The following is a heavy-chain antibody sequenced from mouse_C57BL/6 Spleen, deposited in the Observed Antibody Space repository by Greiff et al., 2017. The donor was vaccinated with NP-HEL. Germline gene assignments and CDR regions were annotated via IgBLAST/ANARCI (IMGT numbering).Heavy chain of an antibody. D-gene: IGHD3-2*02. Sequence: EVKVVESGGGLVKPGGSLKLSCAASGFTFSDYGMHWVRQAPEKGLEWVAYISSGSSTIYYADTVKGRFTISRDNAKNTLFLQMTSLRSEDTAMYYCARPASSGYKAYAMDYWGQGTSVTVSS. CDR3: ARPASSGYKAYAMDY. J-gene: IGHJ4*01. V-gene: IGHV5-17*01. CDR2: ISSGSSTI. CDR1: GFTFSDYG.